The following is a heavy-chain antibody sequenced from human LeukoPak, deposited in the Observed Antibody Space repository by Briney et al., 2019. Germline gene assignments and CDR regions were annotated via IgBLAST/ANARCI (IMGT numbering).Heavy chain of an antibody. J-gene: IGHJ3*01. Sequence: GGSLRLSCAASGLTSSAYAMHWVRQARGKGLEHVSIISSDGVSTYYANSVKGRFTISRDNSKNTVSLQMDSLRVEDMAVYYCATNIAGAFDVWGQGTMVTVSS. CDR3: ATNIAGAFDV. CDR2: ISSDGVST. CDR1: GLTSSAYA. V-gene: IGHV3-64*01. D-gene: IGHD2/OR15-2a*01.